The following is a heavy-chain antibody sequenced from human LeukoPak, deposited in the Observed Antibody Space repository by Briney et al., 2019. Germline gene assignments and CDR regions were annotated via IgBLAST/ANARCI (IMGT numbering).Heavy chain of an antibody. V-gene: IGHV4-4*07. CDR3: ARDSGNYRGMDY. CDR1: AASISDYY. Sequence: SETLSLTCTVSAASISDYYWSWIRQSAGKRLEWIGRIYTSATTYYNPSLNSRVTLSLDTSKNQFSLRLSSVTAADTAVYYCARDSGNYRGMDYWGQGTLVTVSS. D-gene: IGHD1-26*01. J-gene: IGHJ4*02. CDR2: IYTSATT.